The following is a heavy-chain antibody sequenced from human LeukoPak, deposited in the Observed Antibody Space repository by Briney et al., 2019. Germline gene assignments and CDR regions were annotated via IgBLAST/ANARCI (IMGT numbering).Heavy chain of an antibody. V-gene: IGHV1-46*01. CDR2: VNTNNGAT. J-gene: IGHJ6*02. CDR3: ARRVYDSSGWAYYYGMDV. Sequence: ASVKVSCKTSGYTFTSFHMHWVRQAPGQGPEWMGIVNTNNGATTYAQKFQGRVTITADKSTSTAYMELSSLRSEDTAVYYCARRVYDSSGWAYYYGMDVWGQGTTVTVSS. CDR1: GYTFTSFH. D-gene: IGHD3-22*01.